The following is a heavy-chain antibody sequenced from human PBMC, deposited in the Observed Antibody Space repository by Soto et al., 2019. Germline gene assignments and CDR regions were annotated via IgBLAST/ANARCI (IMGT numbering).Heavy chain of an antibody. Sequence: QVQLVESGGGLVKPGGSLSLSCAASGFTFSDYYMSWIRQAPGKGLEWVSYISSRSSTIFYAGSVKGRFTISRDNVKNSLYLQMNSLRAEDTAVYYCASGTNGAFFVYWGQGILVTVSS. J-gene: IGHJ4*02. CDR1: GFTFSDYY. CDR2: ISSRSSTI. V-gene: IGHV3-11*01. CDR3: ASGTNGAFFVY. D-gene: IGHD2-8*01.